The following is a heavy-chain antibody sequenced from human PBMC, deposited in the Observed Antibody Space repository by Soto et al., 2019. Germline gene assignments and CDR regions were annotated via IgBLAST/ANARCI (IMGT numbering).Heavy chain of an antibody. CDR2: INPNSGDT. CDR3: AKGGAIVAAGTRVYLYNAMDV. CDR1: GYTFTGYY. V-gene: IGHV1-2*02. Sequence: QVQLVQSGTEVKRPGDSVKVSCKASGYTFTGYYVHWVRQAPGQGLEWMGWINPNSGDTYLAQRFQGRVTMNRETSIETAYMGWRGLTSDDTAEYYCAKGGAIVAAGTRVYLYNAMDVWGQGTTVTVSS. J-gene: IGHJ6*02. D-gene: IGHD1-26*01.